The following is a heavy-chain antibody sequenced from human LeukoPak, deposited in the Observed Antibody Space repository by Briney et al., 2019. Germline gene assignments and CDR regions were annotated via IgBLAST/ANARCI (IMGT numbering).Heavy chain of an antibody. CDR1: GYKFSNYC. V-gene: IGHV5-51*01. D-gene: IGHD6-13*01. CDR2: IYPGDSDT. CDR3: ARHREGYSSNWSWFDP. Sequence: KRGESLKISCKGSGYKFSNYCIAWVRQVPGKGLEWMGIIYPGDSDTRYSPSFQGQVNISADKSINTAYVQWSSLKASDTAMYYCARHREGYSSNWSWFDPWGQGTLVTVSS. J-gene: IGHJ5*02.